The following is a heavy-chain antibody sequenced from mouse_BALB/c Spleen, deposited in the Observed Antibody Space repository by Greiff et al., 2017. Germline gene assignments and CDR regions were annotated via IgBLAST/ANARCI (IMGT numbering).Heavy chain of an antibody. D-gene: IGHD1-1*01. CDR1: GFTFSSYG. J-gene: IGHJ3*01. CDR2: INSNGGST. Sequence: EVHLVESGGGLVQPGGSLKLSCAASGFTFSSYGMSWVRQTPDKRLELVATINSNGGSTYYPDSVKGRFTISRDNAKNTLYLQMSSLKSEDTAMYYCARDNGSSYRWFAYWGQGTLVTVSA. V-gene: IGHV5-6-3*01. CDR3: ARDNGSSYRWFAY.